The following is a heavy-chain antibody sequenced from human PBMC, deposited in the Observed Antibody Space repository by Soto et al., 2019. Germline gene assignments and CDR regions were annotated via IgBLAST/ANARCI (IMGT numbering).Heavy chain of an antibody. CDR3: ASDPPGDIVVVPAAIHHYYYYGMDV. CDR1: GGTFSSYA. V-gene: IGHV1-69*01. J-gene: IGHJ6*02. D-gene: IGHD2-2*02. CDR2: IIPICGTA. Sequence: QVQLVQSGAEVKKPGSSVKVSCKASGGTFSSYAIRWVRQAPGQGLEWMGGIIPICGTANYAQKFQGRVTITEDEYTSTAYMELSSLRSEDTAVYYCASDPPGDIVVVPAAIHHYYYYGMDVWGHGTTVTVSS.